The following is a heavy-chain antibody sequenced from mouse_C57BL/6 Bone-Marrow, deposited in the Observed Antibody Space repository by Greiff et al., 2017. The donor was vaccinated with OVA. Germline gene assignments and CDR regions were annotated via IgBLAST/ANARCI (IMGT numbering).Heavy chain of an antibody. Sequence: QVQLHQPGAELVRPGSSVKLSCKASGSPFTSSWLDWVKPRPGQGLEWIGNIYPSDSEIHYNQKFKDKATLTVDKSSSTAYMQLSSLTSEDSAVYYCATLDYWGQGTTLTVSS. V-gene: IGHV1-61*01. CDR3: ATLDY. CDR2: IYPSDSEI. J-gene: IGHJ2*01. CDR1: GSPFTSSW.